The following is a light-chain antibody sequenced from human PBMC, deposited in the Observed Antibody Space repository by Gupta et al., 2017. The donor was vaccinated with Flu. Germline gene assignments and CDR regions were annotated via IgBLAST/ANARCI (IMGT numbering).Light chain of an antibody. CDR1: SSYVGGYDY. CDR3: TSYTGSSTPYV. Sequence: ITISCTGTSSYVGGYDYVSWYQQHPDTAPNLLIFDVINRPSGVSNRFSGSKSGNTASLTISGLQAEDEAVYYCTSYTGSSTPYVFGSGTKVTV. J-gene: IGLJ1*01. V-gene: IGLV2-14*01. CDR2: DVI.